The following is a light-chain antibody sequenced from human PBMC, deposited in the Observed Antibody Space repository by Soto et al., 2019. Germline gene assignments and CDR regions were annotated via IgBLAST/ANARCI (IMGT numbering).Light chain of an antibody. J-gene: IGLJ1*01. CDR2: EVV. V-gene: IGLV2-8*01. CDR1: KSDIGVYDF. Sequence: QSVLTQPPSASGSPGQSVTISCTGTKSDIGVYDFVSWYQHHPGKAPRLIIYEVVQRPSGGPDRFSGSKSGNTASLTVSGIQAADEDDYFCKSYAGSNTYVFGSGTKLTVL. CDR3: KSYAGSNTYV.